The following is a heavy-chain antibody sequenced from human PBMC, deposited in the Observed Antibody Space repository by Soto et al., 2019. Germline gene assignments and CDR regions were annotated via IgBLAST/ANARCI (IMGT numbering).Heavy chain of an antibody. V-gene: IGHV3-53*02. Sequence: EVQVVETGGGLIQPGGSLRLSCAASGFTVNTHHMSWVRQAPGEGLEWISLIYSGGTTLYADSVKGRFIISRVQSENTVLLQMNNLRADDTAVYYCAREEYNSYGMDVWGLGTTVTVSS. CDR3: AREEYNSYGMDV. CDR2: IYSGGTT. J-gene: IGHJ6*02. D-gene: IGHD1-1*01. CDR1: GFTVNTHH.